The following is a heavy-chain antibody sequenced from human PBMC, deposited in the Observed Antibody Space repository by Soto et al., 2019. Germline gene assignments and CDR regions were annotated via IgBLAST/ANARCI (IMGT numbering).Heavy chain of an antibody. Sequence: PGGSLRLSCAASGFTFSSYGMHWVRQAPGKGLEWVAVISYDGSNKYYADSVKGRFTISRDNSKNTLYLQMNSLRAEDTAVYYCAKDGDSSSWTGYYYGMDVWGQGTTVTVYS. CDR1: GFTFSSYG. D-gene: IGHD6-13*01. CDR3: AKDGDSSSWTGYYYGMDV. V-gene: IGHV3-30*18. J-gene: IGHJ6*02. CDR2: ISYDGSNK.